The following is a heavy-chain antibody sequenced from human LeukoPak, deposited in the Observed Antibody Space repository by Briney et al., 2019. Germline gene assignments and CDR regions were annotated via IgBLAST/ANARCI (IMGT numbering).Heavy chain of an antibody. V-gene: IGHV1-2*02. J-gene: IGHJ4*02. Sequence: GASVKVSCKASGYTFTGYYMHWVRQAPGQGFDWMGWINPNSGDTNYAQKFQGRVTMTRDTSISTAHMELSRLRSDDTAVYYCARANPPYCSSTTCLFDYWGQGTLVTVSS. CDR1: GYTFTGYY. CDR2: INPNSGDT. D-gene: IGHD2-2*01. CDR3: ARANPPYCSSTTCLFDY.